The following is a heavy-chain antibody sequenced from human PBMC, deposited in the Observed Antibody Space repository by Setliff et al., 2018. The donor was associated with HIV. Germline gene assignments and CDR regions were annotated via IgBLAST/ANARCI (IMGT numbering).Heavy chain of an antibody. CDR3: ARIRGVIADASDI. V-gene: IGHV1-69*05. CDR2: IIPVYGTP. D-gene: IGHD3-10*01. J-gene: IGHJ3*02. Sequence: GASVKVSCKASGYTFSSYAINWVRQAPGQGLAWMGGIIPVYGTPKYAQKMQGRVTITTIESTSTAYMELTSLRSDDTAVYYCARIRGVIADASDIWGQGTMVTV. CDR1: GYTFSSYA.